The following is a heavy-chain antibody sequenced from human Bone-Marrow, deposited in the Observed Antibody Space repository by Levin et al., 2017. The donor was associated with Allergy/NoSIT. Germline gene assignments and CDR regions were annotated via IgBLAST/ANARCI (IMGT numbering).Heavy chain of an antibody. CDR1: GYTFTSYD. D-gene: IGHD2-8*02. Sequence: ASVKVSCKASGYTFTSYDINWVRQATGQGLEWMGWMNPNSGNTGYAQKFQGRVTMTRNTSISTAYMELSSLRSEDTAVYYCARAYCTGGVCYVGLDAFDIWGQGTMATVSS. V-gene: IGHV1-8*01. CDR2: MNPNSGNT. J-gene: IGHJ3*02. CDR3: ARAYCTGGVCYVGLDAFDI.